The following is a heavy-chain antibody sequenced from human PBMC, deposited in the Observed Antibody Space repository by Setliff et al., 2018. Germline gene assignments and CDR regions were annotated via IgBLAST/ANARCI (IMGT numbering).Heavy chain of an antibody. Sequence: ASVKVSCKASGYTFTSYGISWVRQAPGQGLEWMGWISAYNGNTNYAQKFQGRVTITRDTSASTAYMELSSLTSEDTAVYFCARGSRGFDYWGQGALVTVSS. CDR3: ARGSRGFDY. CDR1: GYTFTSYG. J-gene: IGHJ4*02. CDR2: ISAYNGNT. V-gene: IGHV1-18*01.